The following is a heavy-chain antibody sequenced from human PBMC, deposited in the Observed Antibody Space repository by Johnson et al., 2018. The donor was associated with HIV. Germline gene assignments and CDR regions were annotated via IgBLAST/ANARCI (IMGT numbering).Heavy chain of an antibody. J-gene: IGHJ3*02. CDR1: GFTVSGKS. Sequence: VQVVESGGGLIQQGGSLRLSCAASGFTVSGKSLSWVRQAPGKGLEWVSVTYSDGNIDYAAPVQGRVTISRDSSENTLYLQINSLRAEDTAVYYCASRVDCGGDCYSAFDIWGQGTMVTVSS. CDR3: ASRVDCGGDCYSAFDI. V-gene: IGHV3-66*03. D-gene: IGHD2-21*02. CDR2: TYSDGNI.